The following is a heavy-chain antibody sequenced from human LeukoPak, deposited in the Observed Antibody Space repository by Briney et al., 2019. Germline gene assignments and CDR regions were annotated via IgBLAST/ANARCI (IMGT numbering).Heavy chain of an antibody. CDR3: ATARYYYDSSGLLGNWFDP. CDR1: GYTFTSYD. CDR2: MNPNSGNT. Sequence: ASVKVSCKASGYTFTSYDINWVRQATGQGLEWMGWMNPNSGNTGYAQKFQGRVTITRNTSISTAYMELSSLRSEDTAVYYCATARYYYDSSGLLGNWFDPRGQGTLVTVSS. V-gene: IGHV1-8*03. J-gene: IGHJ5*02. D-gene: IGHD3-22*01.